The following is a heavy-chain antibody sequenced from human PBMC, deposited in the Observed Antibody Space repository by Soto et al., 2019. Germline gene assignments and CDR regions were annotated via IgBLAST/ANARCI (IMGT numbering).Heavy chain of an antibody. Sequence: QVQLVQSGAEVKKPGSSVKVSCKASGGTFSSDSFSWVRQAPGQGLEWMGGIIPMFDTPIYAQKFQDRVTITADESTNTAYMQLSSLRSGDTAVYYCARTGGRDRDFNYWGQGSLVTVSS. V-gene: IGHV1-69*12. D-gene: IGHD2-15*01. CDR1: GGTFSSDS. CDR3: ARTGGRDRDFNY. CDR2: IIPMFDTP. J-gene: IGHJ4*02.